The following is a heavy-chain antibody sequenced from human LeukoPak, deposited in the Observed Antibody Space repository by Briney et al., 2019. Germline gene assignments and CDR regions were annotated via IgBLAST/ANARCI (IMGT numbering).Heavy chain of an antibody. CDR3: AKECSGGSCYSNSQYYYYGMDV. Sequence: GGSLRLSCAASGFTFSSYAMSWVRQAPGKGLEWVSTISGSGGNTYYADSVKGRFTISRDNSKNTLYLQMNSLRAEDTAVFYCAKECSGGSCYSNSQYYYYGMDVWGQGTTVTVSS. J-gene: IGHJ6*02. CDR2: ISGSGGNT. D-gene: IGHD2-15*01. V-gene: IGHV3-23*01. CDR1: GFTFSSYA.